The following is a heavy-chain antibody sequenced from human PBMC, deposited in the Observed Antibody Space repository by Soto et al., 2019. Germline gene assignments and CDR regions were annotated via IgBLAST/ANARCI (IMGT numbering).Heavy chain of an antibody. V-gene: IGHV1-3*01. CDR1: GYTFTSYA. Sequence: ASVKVSCKASGYTFTSYAMHWVRQAPGQRLEWMGWINAGNGNTKYSQKFQGRVTITRDTSASTAYMELSSLRSEDTAVYYCARSHILYSSGWYWFDPWGQGTLVTVSS. CDR2: INAGNGNT. CDR3: ARSHILYSSGWYWFDP. J-gene: IGHJ5*02. D-gene: IGHD6-19*01.